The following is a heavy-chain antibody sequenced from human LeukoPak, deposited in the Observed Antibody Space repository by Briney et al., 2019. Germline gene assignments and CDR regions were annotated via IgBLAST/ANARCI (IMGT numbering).Heavy chain of an antibody. J-gene: IGHJ3*02. CDR2: INPNSGGT. D-gene: IGHD3-16*02. Sequence: ASVTVSFKASGYTFTGYYMHWVRQAPGQGLEWMGWINPNSGGTNYAQKFQGRVTMTRDTAISTAYMELSRLRSDDTAVYYCARDLGAYDYVWGSYRSHDAFDIWGQGTMVTVSS. V-gene: IGHV1-2*02. CDR3: ARDLGAYDYVWGSYRSHDAFDI. CDR1: GYTFTGYY.